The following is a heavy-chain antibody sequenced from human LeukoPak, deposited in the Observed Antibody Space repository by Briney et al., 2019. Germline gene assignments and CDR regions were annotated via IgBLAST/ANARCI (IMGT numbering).Heavy chain of an antibody. CDR3: ARTRYCSGISCFYAN. CDR1: GFTFRNYN. CDR2: ISSSSSTI. Sequence: PGGSLRLSCAASGFTFRNYNMNWVRQAPGKGLEWVSYISSSSSTIYYADSVKGRFTISRDNAKNSLYLQMNSLRDEDTAVYYCARTRYCSGISCFYANWGQGTLVTVSS. J-gene: IGHJ4*02. V-gene: IGHV3-48*02. D-gene: IGHD2-2*01.